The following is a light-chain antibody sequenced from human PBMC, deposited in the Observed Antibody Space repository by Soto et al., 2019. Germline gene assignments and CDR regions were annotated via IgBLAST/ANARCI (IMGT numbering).Light chain of an antibody. J-gene: IGKJ4*01. CDR1: QSVSSY. CDR3: QQRTNWGLT. V-gene: IGKV3-11*01. CDR2: DAS. Sequence: EIVLTQSPATLSLSPGERATLSCRASQSVSSYLAWYQQKPGQAPRLLIYDASNEATAIPARFSRSGSGTDFTLTNSSLEPEDFAVYYCQQRTNWGLTFGGGTKVEIK.